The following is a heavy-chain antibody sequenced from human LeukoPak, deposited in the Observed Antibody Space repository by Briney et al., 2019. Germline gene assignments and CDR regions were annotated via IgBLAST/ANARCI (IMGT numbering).Heavy chain of an antibody. D-gene: IGHD6-13*01. J-gene: IGHJ3*02. Sequence: ASVKVSCKASGGTFSSYAISWVRQAPGQGLEWMGWISAYNGNTNYAQKLQGRVTMTTDTSTSTAYMELRSLRSDDTAVYYCASLDSSSWYSPAFDIWGQGTVVTVPS. V-gene: IGHV1-18*01. CDR1: GGTFSSYA. CDR2: ISAYNGNT. CDR3: ASLDSSSWYSPAFDI.